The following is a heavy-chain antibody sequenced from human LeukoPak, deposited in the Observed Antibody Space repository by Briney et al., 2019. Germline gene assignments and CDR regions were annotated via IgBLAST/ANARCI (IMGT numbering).Heavy chain of an antibody. CDR2: ISTGSSYT. CDR3: ARDYSGSSAFDY. J-gene: IGHJ4*02. D-gene: IGHD1-26*01. V-gene: IGHV3-11*05. CDR1: GFTFSDYY. Sequence: GGSLRLSCAASGFTFSDYYMSWIRQAPGRGLEWVSYISTGSSYTNYADSVKGRFTISRDNAKNSLYLQMNSLRAEDTAVYYCARDYSGSSAFDYWGQGTLVTVSS.